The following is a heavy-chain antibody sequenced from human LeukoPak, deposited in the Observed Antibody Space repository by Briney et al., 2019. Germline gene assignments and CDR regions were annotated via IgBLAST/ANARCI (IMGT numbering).Heavy chain of an antibody. Sequence: GGSLRLSCSASGFXFSNYAMHWVRQAPGKGLEYVSAISSHGGSTYYADSVKGRFTISRDNSKNTLYLQMSSLRAEETAVYYCVKDRGTTVTPTYDYWGQGTLVTVSS. CDR1: GFXFSNYA. D-gene: IGHD4-17*01. CDR3: VKDRGTTVTPTYDY. CDR2: ISSHGGST. V-gene: IGHV3-64D*09. J-gene: IGHJ4*02.